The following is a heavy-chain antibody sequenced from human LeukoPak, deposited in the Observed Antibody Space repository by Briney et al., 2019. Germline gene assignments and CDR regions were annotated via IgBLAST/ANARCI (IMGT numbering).Heavy chain of an antibody. Sequence: GGSLRLSCAASGFTFSSYSMNWVRQAPGKGLEWVSSISSSSSYIYYADSVKGRFTISRDNAKNSLYLQMNSLRAEDTAVYYCARDAVADTIDYWGQGTLVTVSS. CDR2: ISSSSSYI. D-gene: IGHD6-19*01. J-gene: IGHJ4*02. CDR3: ARDAVADTIDY. V-gene: IGHV3-21*01. CDR1: GFTFSSYS.